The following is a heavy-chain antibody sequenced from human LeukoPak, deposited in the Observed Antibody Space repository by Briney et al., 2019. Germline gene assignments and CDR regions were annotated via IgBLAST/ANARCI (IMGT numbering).Heavy chain of an antibody. CDR1: GGSCDEYY. CDR2: IHPHGIF. Sequence: SETLSLTCGVYGGSCDEYYCIWIRQPPGKGLEWIGEIHPHGIFYYNSSLMSRVTISIDTSKGRFSLRLTSVTAADTAFYFCVRGRDRSKAGDLWGQGSLVTVSS. CDR3: VRGRDRSKAGDL. J-gene: IGHJ5*02. D-gene: IGHD5-24*01. V-gene: IGHV4-34*01.